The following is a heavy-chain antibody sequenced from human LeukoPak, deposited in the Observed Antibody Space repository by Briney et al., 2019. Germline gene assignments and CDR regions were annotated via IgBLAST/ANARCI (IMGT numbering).Heavy chain of an antibody. Sequence: PSQTLSLTCAVSGGSISSGGYSWSWIRQPPGKGLEWIGYIYDSGDTYYNPSLKSRVIISPDRSKNQFSLKLSSVTAADTAVYFCAREDSSGLNWGQGTLVTVSS. D-gene: IGHD6-19*01. CDR3: AREDSSGLN. CDR1: GGSISSGGYS. J-gene: IGHJ4*02. V-gene: IGHV4-30-2*01. CDR2: IYDSGDT.